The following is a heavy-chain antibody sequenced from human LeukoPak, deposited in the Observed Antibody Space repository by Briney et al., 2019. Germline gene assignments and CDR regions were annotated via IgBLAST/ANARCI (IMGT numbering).Heavy chain of an antibody. V-gene: IGHV3-48*04. J-gene: IGHJ4*02. D-gene: IGHD6-19*01. CDR3: ARDSRIAVAGTVDY. Sequence: GGSLRLSCAASGFTFSSYAMSWVRQAPGKGLEWVSYISSSSSTIYYADSVKGRFTISRDNAKNSLYLQMNSLRAEDTAVYYCARDSRIAVAGTVDYWGQGTLVTVSS. CDR2: ISSSSSTI. CDR1: GFTFSSYA.